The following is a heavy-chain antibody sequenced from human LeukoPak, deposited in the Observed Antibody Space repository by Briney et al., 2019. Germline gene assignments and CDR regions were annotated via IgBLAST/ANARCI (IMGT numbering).Heavy chain of an antibody. CDR3: ARDKDSEIAAAGTLGGMDV. J-gene: IGHJ6*02. V-gene: IGHV3-48*01. CDR1: GFTFSSYS. CDR2: ISSSSSTI. Sequence: PGGSLRLSCAASGFTFSSYSMNWVRQAPGKGLEWVSYISSSSSTIYYADSVKGRFTISRDNAKNSLYLQMNSLRAEDTAVYYCARDKDSEIAAAGTLGGMDVWGQGTTVTVSS. D-gene: IGHD6-13*01.